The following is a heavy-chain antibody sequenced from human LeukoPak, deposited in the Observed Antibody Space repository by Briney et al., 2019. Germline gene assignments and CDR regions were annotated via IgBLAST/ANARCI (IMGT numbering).Heavy chain of an antibody. V-gene: IGHV1-69*06. D-gene: IGHD4/OR15-4a*01. CDR2: IIPIFATA. J-gene: IGHJ6*03. CDR1: GGTFNSYA. Sequence: ASVKVSCKASGGTFNSYAITWVRQAPGQGLEWMGGIIPIFATADYAQKFQGRVTITADTSTSTAYMELSSLRSEDTAVYYCARGQSLTYYYYYMDVWGKGTTVTVSS. CDR3: ARGQSLTYYYYYMDV.